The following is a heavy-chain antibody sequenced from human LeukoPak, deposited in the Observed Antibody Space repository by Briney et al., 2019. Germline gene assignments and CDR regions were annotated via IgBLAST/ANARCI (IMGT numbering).Heavy chain of an antibody. Sequence: GASVKVSCKASGYTFTSYAMHWVRQAPGQRLEWMGWINAGNGNTKYSQKFQGRVTITRDTSASTAYMELSSLRSEDTAVYYCAREGEYSGGWACFDYWGQGTLVTVSS. J-gene: IGHJ4*02. D-gene: IGHD6-19*01. CDR2: INAGNGNT. V-gene: IGHV1-3*01. CDR1: GYTFTSYA. CDR3: AREGEYSGGWACFDY.